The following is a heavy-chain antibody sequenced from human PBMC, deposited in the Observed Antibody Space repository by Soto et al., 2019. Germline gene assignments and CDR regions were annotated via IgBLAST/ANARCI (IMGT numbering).Heavy chain of an antibody. CDR3: MSLGYCSGGSCYSLDYYYGMDV. D-gene: IGHD2-15*01. V-gene: IGHV3-15*01. CDR2: IKSKTDGETA. CDR1: GFTFSNAW. J-gene: IGHJ6*02. Sequence: GGSLRLSCAASGFTFSNAWMSWVRQGPGKGLEWVGRIKSKTDGETADYAAPVKGRFTILRDDSKNTLYLQMNSLKTEDTAVYFCMSLGYCSGGSCYSLDYYYGMDVWGQGTTVTVSS.